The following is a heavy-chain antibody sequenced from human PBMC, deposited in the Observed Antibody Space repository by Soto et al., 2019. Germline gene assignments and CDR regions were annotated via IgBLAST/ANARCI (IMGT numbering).Heavy chain of an antibody. Sequence: ASVKVSCKVSGYTLTELSMHWVRQAPGKGLEWMGGFDPEDGETIYAQKFQGRVTMTEDTSTDTAYMDMNSLSAEDTAVYYCARESEDLTSNFDYWGQGTLVTVSS. CDR3: ARESEDLTSNFDY. CDR2: FDPEDGET. CDR1: GYTLTELS. V-gene: IGHV1-24*01. J-gene: IGHJ4*02.